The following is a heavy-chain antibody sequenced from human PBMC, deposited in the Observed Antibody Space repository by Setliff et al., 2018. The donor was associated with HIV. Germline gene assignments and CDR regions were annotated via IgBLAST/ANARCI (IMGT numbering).Heavy chain of an antibody. V-gene: IGHV1-69*13. D-gene: IGHD3-3*01. CDR1: GYTFTSYG. CDR3: ARGERGFLDFNWFDP. Sequence: ASVKVSCKATGYTFTSYGISWVRQAPGQGLEWVGGIIPLFGTPNYAQKFQGRVTITADESTSTAYMELSSLRSEDTAVYYCARGERGFLDFNWFDPWGQGTLVTVSS. CDR2: IIPLFGTP. J-gene: IGHJ5*02.